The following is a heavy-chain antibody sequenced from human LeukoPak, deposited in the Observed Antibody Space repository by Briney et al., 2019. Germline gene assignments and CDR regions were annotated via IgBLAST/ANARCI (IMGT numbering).Heavy chain of an antibody. V-gene: IGHV1-2*02. CDR3: ARLDRYSSGFDY. CDR2: INPNTGGT. CDR1: GYTFTCNY. D-gene: IGHD6-6*01. Sequence: GASVKVSCKASGYTFTCNYIHWVRQAPGQRLEWVGWINPNTGGTNYAQRFQGRVAMTRDTSINTAYMELSRLRSDDTAVYYCARLDRYSSGFDYWGQGTLVTVS. J-gene: IGHJ4*02.